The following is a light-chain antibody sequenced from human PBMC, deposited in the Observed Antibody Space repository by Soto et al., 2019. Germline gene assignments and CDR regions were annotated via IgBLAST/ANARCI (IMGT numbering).Light chain of an antibody. J-gene: IGKJ4*01. CDR3: QQRSNWPPT. V-gene: IGKV3-11*01. CDR1: QSVSTY. CDR2: DAS. Sequence: EIVLTQSPATLSLSPGERATLSCMATQSVSTYLAWYQQKPGQAPRLLIYDASNRAAGIPARFSGSGSGTDFTLIISSLEPEDFAVYYCQQRSNWPPTFGGGTKVEIK.